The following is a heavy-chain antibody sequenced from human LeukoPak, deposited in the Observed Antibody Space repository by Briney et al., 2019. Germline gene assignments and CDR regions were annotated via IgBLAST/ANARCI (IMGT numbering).Heavy chain of an antibody. CDR1: GFTFNTYA. Sequence: PGGSLRLSCAASGFTFNTYAMSWVRQAPGKGLEWVSGISSSSATTYYADSVKGRFSISRDNSHSTLFLQLNGLRAEDTAVYYCAKEHRSGWNLIRFDLRGQGTLVTVSS. D-gene: IGHD6-19*01. V-gene: IGHV3-23*01. J-gene: IGHJ5*02. CDR2: ISSSSATT. CDR3: AKEHRSGWNLIRFDL.